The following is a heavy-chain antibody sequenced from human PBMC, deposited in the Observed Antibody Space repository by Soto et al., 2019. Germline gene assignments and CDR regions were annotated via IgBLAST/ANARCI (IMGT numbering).Heavy chain of an antibody. CDR1: GFSFSNYA. CDR2: ISLSSSNI. D-gene: IGHD1-26*01. CDR3: ARDPSRGSYWARYIDL. J-gene: IGHJ2*01. Sequence: EVQLVESGGDLVQPGGSLRLSCVGSGFSFSNYAMDWVRQAPGKGLEWVSYISLSSSNIHYADSVQGRFTISRDNAKNSMYLQMNSLRAEDTAVYYCARDPSRGSYWARYIDLWGRGTLVTVSS. V-gene: IGHV3-48*01.